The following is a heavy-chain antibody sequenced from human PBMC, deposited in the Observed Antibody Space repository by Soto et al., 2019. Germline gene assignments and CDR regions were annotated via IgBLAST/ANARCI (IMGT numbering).Heavy chain of an antibody. J-gene: IGHJ6*02. V-gene: IGHV1-69*01. CDR1: GGTFGSYA. Sequence: QVQLVQSGAEVKKPGSSVKVSCKASGGTFGSYAITWVRRAPGQGLEWLGGIIPILNSPAYAQKFKARVVITADEITSTAYMELNCLRFDDTAVYYCAREAPYCTSATCPKFYDMDVWGQGTTVTVAS. D-gene: IGHD2-2*01. CDR2: IIPILNSP. CDR3: AREAPYCTSATCPKFYDMDV.